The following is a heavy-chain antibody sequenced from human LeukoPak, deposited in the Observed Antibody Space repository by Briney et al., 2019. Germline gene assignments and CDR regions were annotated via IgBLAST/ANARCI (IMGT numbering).Heavy chain of an antibody. CDR3: ASSYYYGSGRIPFDP. V-gene: IGHV4-59*01. J-gene: IGHJ5*02. Sequence: PSETLSLTCTVPGGSISSYYWSWIRQPPGKGLEWIGYIYYSGSTNYNPSLKSRVTISVDTSKNQFSLKLSSVTAADTAVYYCASSYYYGSGRIPFDPWGQGTLVTVSS. CDR2: IYYSGST. CDR1: GGSISSYY. D-gene: IGHD3-10*01.